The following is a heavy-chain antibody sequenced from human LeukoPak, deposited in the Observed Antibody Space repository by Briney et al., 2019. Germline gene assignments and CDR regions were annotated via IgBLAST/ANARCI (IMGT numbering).Heavy chain of an antibody. CDR1: GFTFSSYA. J-gene: IGHJ2*01. D-gene: IGHD4-17*01. V-gene: IGHV3-23*01. Sequence: GGSLRLSCAASGFTFSSYAMSWVRQAPGKGLEWVSAISGSGGSTYYADSVKGRFTISRDNSKNTLYLQMNSLRAEDTAVYYCAKGTPNYGDYALNWYFDLWGRGTLVTVSS. CDR3: AKGTPNYGDYALNWYFDL. CDR2: ISGSGGST.